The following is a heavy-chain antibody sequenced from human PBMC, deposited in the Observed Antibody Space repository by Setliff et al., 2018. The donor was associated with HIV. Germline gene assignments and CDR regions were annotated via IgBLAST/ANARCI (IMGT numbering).Heavy chain of an antibody. V-gene: IGHV4-31*03. CDR3: ARPVEMANREFDY. J-gene: IGHJ4*02. Sequence: SETLSLTCTVSGGSINSGGYYWTWIRQRPGKGLEWIGYIYYSGSSYYNPSLKSRVTISVDTSKNQFSLKLSSVTAADTAVYYCARPVEMANREFDYWGQGTLVTVSS. D-gene: IGHD1-26*01. CDR2: IYYSGSS. CDR1: GGSINSGGYY.